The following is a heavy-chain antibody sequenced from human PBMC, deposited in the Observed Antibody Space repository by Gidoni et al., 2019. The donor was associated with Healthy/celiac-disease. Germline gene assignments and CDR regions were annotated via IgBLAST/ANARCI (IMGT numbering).Heavy chain of an antibody. CDR1: GYTFTSYY. CDR3: AREAVAVFSLFDY. D-gene: IGHD6-19*01. J-gene: IGHJ4*02. V-gene: IGHV1-46*01. Sequence: QVQLVQSGAEVKKPGASVTVSCKSSGYTFTSYYMHWVRQAPGQGLEWMGIINPSGGSTSYAQKIQGRVTMTRDTSTSTVYMELSSLRSEDTAVYYCAREAVAVFSLFDYWGQGTLVTVSS. CDR2: INPSGGST.